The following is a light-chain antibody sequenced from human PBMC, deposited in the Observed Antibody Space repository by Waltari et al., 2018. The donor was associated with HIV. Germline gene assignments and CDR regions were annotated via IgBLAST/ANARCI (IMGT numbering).Light chain of an antibody. CDR1: SSDIGGFNY. CDR2: DVD. V-gene: IGLV2-14*03. J-gene: IGLJ3*02. CDR3: SSYASSFTLL. Sequence: QSALTQPASVSGSPGQSITISCTGTSSDIGGFNYVSWYQQHPDKAPKLITFDVDIRPSGISYRFSGSKSVTTASLTISGLQAEDEADYYCSSYASSFTLLFGGGTKLTVL.